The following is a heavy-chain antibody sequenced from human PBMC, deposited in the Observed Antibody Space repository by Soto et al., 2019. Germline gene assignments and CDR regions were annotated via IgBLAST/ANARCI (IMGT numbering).Heavy chain of an antibody. CDR1: GGAISSYY. V-gene: IGHV4-4*07. J-gene: IGHJ6*02. D-gene: IGHD3-3*01. Sequence: SDTLSLTCTVSGGAISSYYWSWIRQPAGKGLEWIGRIYTSGSTNYNPSLKSRVTMSVDTSKNQFSLKLSSVTAADTAVYYCARDRYDFWSGYPISYYYYGMDVWGQGTTVTVSS. CDR3: ARDRYDFWSGYPISYYYYGMDV. CDR2: IYTSGST.